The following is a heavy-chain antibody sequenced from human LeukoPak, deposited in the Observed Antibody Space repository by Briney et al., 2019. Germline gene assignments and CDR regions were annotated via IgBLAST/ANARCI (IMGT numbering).Heavy chain of an antibody. CDR2: INPSGGST. D-gene: IGHD4-11*01. V-gene: IGHV1-46*01. CDR1: GYAFTSYY. CDR3: ARDPPGYSNRQLEGGYYFDY. Sequence: GASVKVSCKASGYAFTSYYMHWVRQAPGQGLEWMGIINPSGGSTSYAQKFQGRVTMTRDMSTSTVYMELSSLRSEDTAVYYCARDPPGYSNRQLEGGYYFDYWGQGTLVTVSS. J-gene: IGHJ4*02.